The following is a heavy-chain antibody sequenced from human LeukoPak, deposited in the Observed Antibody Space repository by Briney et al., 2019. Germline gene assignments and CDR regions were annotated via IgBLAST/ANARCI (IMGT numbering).Heavy chain of an antibody. CDR2: IYSGGST. J-gene: IGHJ4*02. Sequence: GGSLRLSCAASGFTFSSNAMAWVRPAPGKGLERVSVIYSGGSTYYADSVKGRFTLSRDNSKTTLYLQMNSLRAEDTAVYYCARVVLYYDFWSAYFHDWGQGTLVTVSS. CDR3: ARVVLYYDFWSAYFHD. D-gene: IGHD3-3*01. CDR1: GFTFSSNA. V-gene: IGHV3-66*01.